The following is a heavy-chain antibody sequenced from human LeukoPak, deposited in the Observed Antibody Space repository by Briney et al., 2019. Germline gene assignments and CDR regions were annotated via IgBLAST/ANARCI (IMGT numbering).Heavy chain of an antibody. D-gene: IGHD3-10*01. J-gene: IGHJ3*02. Sequence: SETLSLTCAVSGYSLSSGYYWGWIRQPPGKGLEWIGSIYNSGSTYYNPSLKSRVTISVDTSKKQFSLQLSSVTAADTAVYYCARRLVREDAFDIWGQGTMVTVSS. CDR2: IYNSGST. CDR3: ARRLVREDAFDI. V-gene: IGHV4-38-2*01. CDR1: GYSLSSGYY.